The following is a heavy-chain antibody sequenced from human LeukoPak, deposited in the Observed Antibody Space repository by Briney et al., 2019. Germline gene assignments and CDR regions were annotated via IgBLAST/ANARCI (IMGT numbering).Heavy chain of an antibody. Sequence: SETLSLTCAVYGESFSGYYWSWIRQPPGKGLEWIGEINHSGSTNYNPSLKSRVTISVDTSKNQFSLKLSSVTAADTAVYYCARGVVGATKNFDYWGQGTLVTVSS. CDR2: INHSGST. CDR1: GESFSGYY. V-gene: IGHV4-34*01. J-gene: IGHJ4*02. CDR3: ARGVVGATKNFDY. D-gene: IGHD1-26*01.